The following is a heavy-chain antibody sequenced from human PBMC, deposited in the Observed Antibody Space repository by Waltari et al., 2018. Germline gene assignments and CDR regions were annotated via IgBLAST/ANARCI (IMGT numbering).Heavy chain of an antibody. D-gene: IGHD3-3*01. V-gene: IGHV3-7*01. J-gene: IGHJ4*02. CDR1: GFTFRSYW. CDR3: ARVDGFWSGYFFY. CDR2: IKQDGSEK. Sequence: EVQLVESGGGLVQPGGSLRLSCAASGFTFRSYWRSWVRPAPGKGLEWVANIKQDGSEKYYVDSVKGRFTISRDNAKNSLYLQMNSLRAEDTAVYYCARVDGFWSGYFFYWGQGTLVTVSS.